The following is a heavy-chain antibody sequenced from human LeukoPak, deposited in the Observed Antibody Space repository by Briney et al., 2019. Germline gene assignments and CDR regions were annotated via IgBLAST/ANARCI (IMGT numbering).Heavy chain of an antibody. V-gene: IGHV4-34*01. Sequence: SETLSLTCAVYGGSFSGYYWSWIRQPPGKGLEWIGEINHSGSTNYNPSLKSRVTISVDTSKNQFSLKLSSVTAADTAVYYCARGYCSSTNCYGFADYWGQGTLVTVSS. J-gene: IGHJ4*02. D-gene: IGHD2-2*01. CDR3: ARGYCSSTNCYGFADY. CDR1: GGSFSGYY. CDR2: INHSGST.